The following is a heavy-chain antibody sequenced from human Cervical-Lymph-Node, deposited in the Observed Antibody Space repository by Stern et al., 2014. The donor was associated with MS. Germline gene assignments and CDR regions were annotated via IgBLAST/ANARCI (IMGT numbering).Heavy chain of an antibody. D-gene: IGHD3-9*01. CDR2: ISAYNGNT. J-gene: IGHJ5*02. CDR3: ARDPLYYDILTGYYEVNWFDP. Sequence: QVQLVQSGAEVKKPGASVKVSCKASGYTFTSYGISWVRQAPGQGLEGMGWISAYNGNTNYAQKLQGRVTMTTDTSTSTAYMELRSLRSDDTAVYYCARDPLYYDILTGYYEVNWFDPWGQGTLVTVSS. CDR1: GYTFTSYG. V-gene: IGHV1-18*04.